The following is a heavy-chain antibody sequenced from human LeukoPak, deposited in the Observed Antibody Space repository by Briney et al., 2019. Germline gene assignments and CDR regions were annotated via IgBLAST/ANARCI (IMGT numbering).Heavy chain of an antibody. CDR1: GGSISSGGYY. CDR2: IYYSGST. Sequence: PSETLSLTCTVSGGSISSGGYYWSWIRQHPGKGLEWIGYIYYSGSTYYNPSLKSRVTISVDTSKNQFSLKLSSVTAADTAVYYCARVDDSSGYYYVNYWGQGTLVTVSP. CDR3: ARVDDSSGYYYVNY. V-gene: IGHV4-31*03. J-gene: IGHJ4*02. D-gene: IGHD3-22*01.